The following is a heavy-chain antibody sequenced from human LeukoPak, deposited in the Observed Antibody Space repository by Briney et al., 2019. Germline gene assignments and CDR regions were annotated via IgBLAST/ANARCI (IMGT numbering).Heavy chain of an antibody. Sequence: SETLSLTCAVSGGSISSSTWWSWVRQPPGKGLEWIGEIYHSGSTNYNPSLKSRVTMSVDTSKTQFSLKLTSVTAADTAVYYCARDPFRSSFDSWGQGTLVTVSS. CDR2: IYHSGST. CDR1: GGSISSSTW. CDR3: ARDPFRSSFDS. J-gene: IGHJ4*02. D-gene: IGHD1-26*01. V-gene: IGHV4-4*02.